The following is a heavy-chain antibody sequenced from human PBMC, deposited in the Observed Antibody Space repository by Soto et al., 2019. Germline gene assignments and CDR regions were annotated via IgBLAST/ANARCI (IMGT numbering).Heavy chain of an antibody. Sequence: PGESLKISCKGSGYSFTSYWIGWVRQMPGKGLEWMGIIYPGDSDTRYSPSFQGQVTISADKSISTAYLQWSSLKASDTAMYYCARILVAAAGLDAFDIWGQGTMVTVS. J-gene: IGHJ3*02. V-gene: IGHV5-51*01. D-gene: IGHD6-13*01. CDR2: IYPGDSDT. CDR1: GYSFTSYW. CDR3: ARILVAAAGLDAFDI.